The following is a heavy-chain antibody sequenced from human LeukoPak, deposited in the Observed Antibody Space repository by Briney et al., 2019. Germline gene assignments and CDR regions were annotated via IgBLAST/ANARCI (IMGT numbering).Heavy chain of an antibody. CDR3: AKEGRPYYYGSGSYY. Sequence: GRSLRLSCAASAFTFSSYSMNWVRQAPGKGLEWVSSISSSSSYIYYADSVKGRFTISRDNAKNSLYLQMNSLRAEDTAVYYCAKEGRPYYYGSGSYYWGQGTLVTVSS. CDR2: ISSSSSYI. D-gene: IGHD3-10*01. CDR1: AFTFSSYS. V-gene: IGHV3-21*01. J-gene: IGHJ4*02.